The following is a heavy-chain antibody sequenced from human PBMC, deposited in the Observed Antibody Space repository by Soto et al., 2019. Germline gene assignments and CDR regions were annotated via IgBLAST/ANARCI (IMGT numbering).Heavy chain of an antibody. J-gene: IGHJ4*02. V-gene: IGHV3-66*04. CDR3: ARLYSNNWFDY. D-gene: IGHD6-13*01. CDR1: GFTVRSNY. CDR2: IYSGGST. Sequence: GGSIGLSCAASGFTVRSNYMSGVRQAPGKGLEWVSVIYSGGSTYYADSVKGRFTISRDNSKNTLYLQMNSLRAEDTAVYYCARLYSNNWFDYWGQGTLVTVSS.